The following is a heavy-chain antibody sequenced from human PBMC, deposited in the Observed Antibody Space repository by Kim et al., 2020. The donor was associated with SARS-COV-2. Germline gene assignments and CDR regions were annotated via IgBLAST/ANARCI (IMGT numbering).Heavy chain of an antibody. D-gene: IGHD6-13*01. CDR1: GFTFSSYG. Sequence: GGSLRLSCAASGFTFSSYGMHWVRQAPGKGLEWVAVISYDGSNKYYADSVKGRFTISRDNSKNTLYLQMNSLRAEDTAVYYCAKDLGGVESIAAAGLYYYYGMDVWGQGTTVTVSS. CDR2: ISYDGSNK. V-gene: IGHV3-30*18. J-gene: IGHJ6*02. CDR3: AKDLGGVESIAAAGLYYYYGMDV.